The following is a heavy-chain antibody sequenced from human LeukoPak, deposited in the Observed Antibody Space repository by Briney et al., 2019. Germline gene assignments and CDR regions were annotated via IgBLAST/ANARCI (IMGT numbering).Heavy chain of an antibody. D-gene: IGHD2-2*01. CDR1: GGSISSYY. V-gene: IGHV4-59*01. Sequence: SETLSLTCTVSGGSISSYYWSWIRQPPGKGLEWIGYIYYSGSTNYNPSLKSRVTISVDTSKNQFSLKLSSVTAADTAVYYCARDGGYCSSTSCYGIWGQGTMVTVSS. CDR3: ARDGGYCSSTSCYGI. J-gene: IGHJ3*02. CDR2: IYYSGST.